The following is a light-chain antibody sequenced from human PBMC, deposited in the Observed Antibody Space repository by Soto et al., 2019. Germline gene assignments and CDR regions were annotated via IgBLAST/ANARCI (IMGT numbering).Light chain of an antibody. CDR3: KKRGRTFWT. CDR2: GSS. V-gene: IGKV3-20*01. CDR1: QSVSSNS. J-gene: IGKJ1*01. Sequence: ENLLTQSPGTLSLSPGERATLSCRASQSVSSNSLAWYQQKPGQAPRLLIYGSSTRATGIPDRFSGSGSGTDFTLTISRLEPEDFAVYYCKKRGRTFWTFGQGTRVDIK.